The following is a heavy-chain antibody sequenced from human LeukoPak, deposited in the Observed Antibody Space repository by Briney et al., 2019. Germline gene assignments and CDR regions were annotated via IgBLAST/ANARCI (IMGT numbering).Heavy chain of an antibody. CDR1: GFTFSSYA. D-gene: IGHD3-3*01. CDR2: ISGSGGST. Sequence: GGSLRLSCAASGFTFSSYAMSWVRQAPGKGLEWVSAISGSGGSTYYADSVKGRFTISRDNAKNSLYLQMNSLRAEDTAVYYCASHTSTIFGEDVWGQGTTVTVSS. V-gene: IGHV3-23*01. J-gene: IGHJ6*02. CDR3: ASHTSTIFGEDV.